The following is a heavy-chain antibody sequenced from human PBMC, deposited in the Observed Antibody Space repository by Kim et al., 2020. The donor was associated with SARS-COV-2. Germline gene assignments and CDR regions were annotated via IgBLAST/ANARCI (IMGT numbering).Heavy chain of an antibody. CDR2: R. V-gene: IGHV3-11*06. Sequence: RKYADSVKGRFTLSRDNAKNSLYLQMTSLRAEDTAVYYCARESDVAGNDYWGQGTLVTVSS. D-gene: IGHD6-19*01. J-gene: IGHJ4*02. CDR3: ARESDVAGNDY.